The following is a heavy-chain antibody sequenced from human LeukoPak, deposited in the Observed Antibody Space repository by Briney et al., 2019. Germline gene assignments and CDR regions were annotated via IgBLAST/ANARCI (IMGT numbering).Heavy chain of an antibody. CDR1: GGSISSSSYY. D-gene: IGHD5-18*01. J-gene: IGHJ4*02. CDR3: ARHVRYSYGFYFDY. Sequence: SETLSLTCTVSGGSISSSSYYWGWIRQPPGKGLEWIGSIYYSGSTYYNPSLKSRVTISVDTSKNQFSLKLSSVTAADTAVYYYARHVRYSYGFYFDYWGQGTLVTVSS. CDR2: IYYSGST. V-gene: IGHV4-39*01.